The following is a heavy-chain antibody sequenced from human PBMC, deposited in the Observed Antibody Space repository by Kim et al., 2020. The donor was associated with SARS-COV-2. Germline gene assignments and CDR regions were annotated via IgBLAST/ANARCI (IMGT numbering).Heavy chain of an antibody. CDR1: GFTFSSYA. Sequence: GGSLRLSCAASGFTFSSYAMTWVRQAPGKGLEWVSTISGSGGSIYYADSVKGRFTISRDNSKNTLYLQMNSLRAEDTAVYYCAKKTPGQGGYFDYWGQGTLVTVSS. V-gene: IGHV3-23*01. CDR2: ISGSGGSI. J-gene: IGHJ4*02. CDR3: AKKTPGQGGYFDY. D-gene: IGHD2-15*01.